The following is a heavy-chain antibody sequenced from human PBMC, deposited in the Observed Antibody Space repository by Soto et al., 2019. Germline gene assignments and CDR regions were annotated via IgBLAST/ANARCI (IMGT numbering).Heavy chain of an antibody. D-gene: IGHD6-13*01. J-gene: IGHJ5*02. CDR1: GGTFSSYA. Sequence: SVKVSCKASGGTFSSYAISWVRQAPGQGLEWMGGIIPIFGTANYAQKFQGRVTITADKSTSTAYMELSSLRSEDTAVYYCARVYRVYSSSPSAYNWFHXWGQGTLVTVSX. V-gene: IGHV1-69*06. CDR3: ARVYRVYSSSPSAYNWFHX. CDR2: IIPIFGTA.